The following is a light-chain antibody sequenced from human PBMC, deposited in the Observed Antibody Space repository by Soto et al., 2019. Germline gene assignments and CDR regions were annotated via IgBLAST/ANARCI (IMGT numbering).Light chain of an antibody. CDR3: QQYGSSPPT. V-gene: IGKV3-20*01. CDR1: QSVSSSY. Sequence: EIVLTQSPGTLSLSPGERATLSCRASQSVSSSYLAWYQQKPGQAPRLLIYGASSRATGIPDRFSGSGSGTDFTVTISSLETEDFAVYYCQQYGSSPPTFGQGPKLEIK. CDR2: GAS. J-gene: IGKJ2*01.